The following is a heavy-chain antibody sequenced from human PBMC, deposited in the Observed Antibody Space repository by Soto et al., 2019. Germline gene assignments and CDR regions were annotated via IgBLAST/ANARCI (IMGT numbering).Heavy chain of an antibody. J-gene: IGHJ6*03. CDR2: IYYSGST. V-gene: IGHV4-59*01. Sequence: SETLSLTCTVSGGSISSYYWSWIRQPPGKGLEWIGYIYYSGSTNYNPSLKSRVTISVDTSKNQFSLKLSSVTAADTAVYYCARGEPWFGELSQYYYYYYMDVWGKGTTVTVSS. D-gene: IGHD3-10*01. CDR3: ARGEPWFGELSQYYYYYYMDV. CDR1: GGSISSYY.